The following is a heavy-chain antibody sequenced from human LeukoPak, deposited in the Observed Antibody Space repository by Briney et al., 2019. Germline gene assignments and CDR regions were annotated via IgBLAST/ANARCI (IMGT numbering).Heavy chain of an antibody. D-gene: IGHD2-15*01. CDR2: IYPDDSDT. CDR3: ARHRKDIGFDS. J-gene: IGHJ4*02. CDR1: GYSFSTYW. V-gene: IGHV5-51*01. Sequence: PGESLKISCTGFGYSFSTYWIGWVRQMPGKGLEWMAIIYPDDSDTRYSPSFQGQVTISADKSISTAYLQWSSLKASDTAMYYCARHRKDIGFDSWGQGTLVTVSS.